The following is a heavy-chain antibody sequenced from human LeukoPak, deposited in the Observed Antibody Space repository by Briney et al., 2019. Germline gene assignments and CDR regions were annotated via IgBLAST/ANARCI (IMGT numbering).Heavy chain of an antibody. J-gene: IGHJ5*02. Sequence: GRSLRLSCAASGFTFSSYAMHWVRQAPGKGLEWVAVISYDGSNKYYADSVKGRFTISRDNSKNTLYLQMNSLRAEDTAVYYCARALHGYGGWFDPWGQGTLVTVSS. CDR3: ARALHGYGGWFDP. CDR1: GFTFSSYA. D-gene: IGHD4-23*01. CDR2: ISYDGSNK. V-gene: IGHV3-30-3*01.